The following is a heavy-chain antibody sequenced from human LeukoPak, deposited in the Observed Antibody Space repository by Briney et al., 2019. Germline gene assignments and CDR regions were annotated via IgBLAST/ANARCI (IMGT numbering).Heavy chain of an antibody. CDR1: GYTFTSYY. CDR2: INPNSGGT. Sequence: ASVKVSCKASGYTFTSYYMHWVRQAPGQGLEWMGWINPNSGGTNYAQKFQGRVTMTRDTSISTAYMELSRLRSDDTAVYYCARGDFGVVTVDYWGQGTLVTVSS. D-gene: IGHD3-3*01. CDR3: ARGDFGVVTVDY. V-gene: IGHV1-2*02. J-gene: IGHJ4*02.